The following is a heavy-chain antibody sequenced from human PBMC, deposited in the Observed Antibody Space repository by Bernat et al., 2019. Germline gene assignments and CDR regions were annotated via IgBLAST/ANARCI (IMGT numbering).Heavy chain of an antibody. CDR3: ARGRGRSKSYYYYYMDV. CDR1: GGSFSGYY. J-gene: IGHJ6*03. Sequence: QWGAGLLKPSETLSLTCAVYGGSFSGYYWSWIRQPPGKGLEWIGEINHSGSTNYNPSLKSRVTISVDTSKNQFSLKLSSVTAADTAVYYCARGRGRSKSYYYYYMDVWGKGTTVTDSS. V-gene: IGHV4-34*01. CDR2: INHSGST. D-gene: IGHD4-11*01.